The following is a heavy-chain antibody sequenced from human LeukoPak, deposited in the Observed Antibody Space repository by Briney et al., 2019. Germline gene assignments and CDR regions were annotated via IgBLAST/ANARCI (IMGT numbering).Heavy chain of an antibody. V-gene: IGHV3-48*01. CDR2: ISSSSRTI. D-gene: IGHD1-14*01. CDR3: AKPARTDHADY. CDR1: GFTFSCYR. Sequence: GGSLRLSCAASGFTFSCYRMNWVRQAPGKGLEWVSYISSSSRTIYYADSVKGRFTISRDNSKNTLYLQMNSLRAEDTAVYYCAKPARTDHADYWGQGTLVTVSS. J-gene: IGHJ4*02.